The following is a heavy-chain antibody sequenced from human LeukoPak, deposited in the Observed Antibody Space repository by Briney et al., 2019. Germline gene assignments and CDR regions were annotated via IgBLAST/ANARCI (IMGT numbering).Heavy chain of an antibody. V-gene: IGHV1-8*01. J-gene: IGHJ4*02. Sequence: ASVKVSCKASGYTFTGYDINWVRQATGQGLEWMGWMNPNSGNTGYAQKFQGRVTMTRNTSISTAYMELSSLRSEDTAVYYCARPLRMTTVTTFGYWGQGTLVTVSS. D-gene: IGHD4-17*01. CDR3: ARPLRMTTVTTFGY. CDR1: GYTFTGYD. CDR2: MNPNSGNT.